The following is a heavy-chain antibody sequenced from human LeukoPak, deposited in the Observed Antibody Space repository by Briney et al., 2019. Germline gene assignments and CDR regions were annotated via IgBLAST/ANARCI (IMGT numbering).Heavy chain of an antibody. Sequence: ASVKVSCKASGYTFTSYDINWVRQATGQGLEWMGWMNPNSGNTGYAQKFQGRVTMTRNTSISTAYMELSRLRSDDTAVYYCTRGEISTSWYLSCDYWGQGTLVTVSS. CDR1: GYTFTSYD. J-gene: IGHJ4*02. CDR3: TRGEISTSWYLSCDY. CDR2: MNPNSGNT. D-gene: IGHD6-13*01. V-gene: IGHV1-8*01.